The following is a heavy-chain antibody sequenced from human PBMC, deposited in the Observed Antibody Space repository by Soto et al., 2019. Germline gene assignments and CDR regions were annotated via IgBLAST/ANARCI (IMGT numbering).Heavy chain of an antibody. CDR3: ARGNGMVRGVIISYFYYGMYG. J-gene: IGHJ6*02. CDR1: GGSISSGDYS. D-gene: IGHD3-10*01. CDR2: IYYSGRT. V-gene: IGHV4-30-4*01. Sequence: SETLSLTCTVSGGSISSGDYSWSWIRQPPGKGLECIGYIYYSGRTYYNPSLKSRVTISVDTSKNQFSLKLSSVTAAATAQYFCARGNGMVRGVIISYFYYGMYGCSQGTTVTVS.